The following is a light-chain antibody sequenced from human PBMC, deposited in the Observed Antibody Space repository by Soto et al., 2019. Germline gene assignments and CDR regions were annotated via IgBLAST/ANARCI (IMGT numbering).Light chain of an antibody. CDR3: SSFTSTSTYV. CDR2: EVN. V-gene: IGLV2-14*01. CDR1: SSDVGGYNY. Sequence: QSALTQPASVSGSTGQSITISCTGTSSDVGGYNYVSWYQQHPGKAPKLMIYEVNNRPSGVSNRFSGSKSGNTASLTISGLQAEDEADYYCSSFTSTSTYVFGTGTKLTVL. J-gene: IGLJ1*01.